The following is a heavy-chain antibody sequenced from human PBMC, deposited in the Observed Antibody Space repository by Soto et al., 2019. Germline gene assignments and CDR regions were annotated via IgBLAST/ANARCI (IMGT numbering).Heavy chain of an antibody. V-gene: IGHV3-49*03. CDR1: GFTFGDYA. J-gene: IGHJ4*02. D-gene: IGHD3-3*01. CDR3: TRDSNPNRFLEWLFGYYFDY. Sequence: PGGSLRLSCTASGFTFGDYAMSWFRQAPGKGLEWVGFIRSKAYGGTTEYAASVKGRFTISRDDSKSIAYLQMNSLKTEDTAVYYCTRDSNPNRFLEWLFGYYFDYWGQGTLVTVSS. CDR2: IRSKAYGGTT.